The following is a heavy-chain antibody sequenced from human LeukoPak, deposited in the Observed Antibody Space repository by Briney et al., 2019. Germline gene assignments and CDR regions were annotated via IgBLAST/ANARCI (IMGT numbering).Heavy chain of an antibody. V-gene: IGHV3-7*04. CDR2: IRPDGSEK. CDR1: GFTFSTHW. J-gene: IGHJ4*02. CDR3: ARVYLERLTAGYFDH. D-gene: IGHD3-3*01. Sequence: GGSLRLSCAASGFTFSTHWMSWVRQAPGKGLEWVANIRPDGSEKYYMDSVKGRLTISRDNSKNTLYLQMNSLRAEDTAVYYCARVYLERLTAGYFDHWGQGTWVTVSP.